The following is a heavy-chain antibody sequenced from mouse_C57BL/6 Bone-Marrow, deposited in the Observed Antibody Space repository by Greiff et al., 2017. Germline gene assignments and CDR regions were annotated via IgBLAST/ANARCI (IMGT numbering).Heavy chain of an antibody. D-gene: IGHD1-1*01. CDR3: ARGGITTVVNY. Sequence: QVQLQQSGAELARPGASVKLSCKASGYTFTSYGISWVKQRTGQGLEWIGEIYPRSGNTYYNEKFKGKATLTADKSSSTAYMQLSSLTSEDSAVYYCARGGITTVVNYWGQGTSVTVSS. CDR2: IYPRSGNT. CDR1: GYTFTSYG. V-gene: IGHV1-81*01. J-gene: IGHJ4*01.